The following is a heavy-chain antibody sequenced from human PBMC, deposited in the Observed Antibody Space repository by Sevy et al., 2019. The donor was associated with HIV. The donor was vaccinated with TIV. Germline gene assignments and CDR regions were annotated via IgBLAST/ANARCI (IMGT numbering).Heavy chain of an antibody. J-gene: IGHJ6*02. CDR2: ISSSSTI. V-gene: IGHV3-48*02. D-gene: IGHD2-15*01. CDR3: ARYCSGGSCYGGVYYYGMDV. Sequence: GGSLRLSCAASGFTFSSYSMNWVRQAPGKGLEWVSYISSSSTIYYADSVKGRFTISRDNAKNSLYLQMNSLRDEDTAMYYCARYCSGGSCYGGVYYYGMDVWGQGTTVTVSS. CDR1: GFTFSSYS.